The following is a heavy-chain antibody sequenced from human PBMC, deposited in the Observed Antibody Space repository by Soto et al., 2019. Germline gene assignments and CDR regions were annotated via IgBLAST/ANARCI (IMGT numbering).Heavy chain of an antibody. CDR3: ARSYYDSSGWFGY. J-gene: IGHJ4*02. D-gene: IGHD3-22*01. CDR1: GFTFSDYY. V-gene: IGHV3-11*05. CDR2: ISSSSSHT. Sequence: QVHLVESGGGLVRPGGSLRLSCAASGFTFSDYYMSWIRQAPGKGLDYVSYISSSSSHTNYADSVKGRFTISRDNAKNSLYLQMNSLRAEDTAVYYCARSYYDSSGWFGYWGQGTLVTVSS.